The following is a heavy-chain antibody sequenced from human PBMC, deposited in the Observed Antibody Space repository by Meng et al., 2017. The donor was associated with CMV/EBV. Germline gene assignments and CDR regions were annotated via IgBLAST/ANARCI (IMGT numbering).Heavy chain of an antibody. CDR2: INPNSGGT. Sequence: ASVKVSCKASGYTFTGYYMHWVRQAPGQGLEWMGWINPNSGGTNYAQKFQGRVTMTRDTSISTAYMELSRLRSDDTAVYYCARVNQVRIAAAGIGYWGQGTLVIVSS. D-gene: IGHD6-13*01. CDR3: ARVNQVRIAAAGIGY. V-gene: IGHV1-2*02. CDR1: GYTFTGYY. J-gene: IGHJ4*02.